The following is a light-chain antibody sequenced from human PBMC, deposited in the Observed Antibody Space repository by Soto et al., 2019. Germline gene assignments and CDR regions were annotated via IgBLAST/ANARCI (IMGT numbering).Light chain of an antibody. V-gene: IGLV2-14*01. Sequence: QSVLTQPASVSGSPGQSITISCTGTSSDVGGYKYVSWYQQHPGKAPKLMIYEVSHRPSGVSNRFSGSKSDNTASLTISGLQAEDEADYYCSSYTSISTLYVFGTGTKVTVL. J-gene: IGLJ1*01. CDR3: SSYTSISTLYV. CDR2: EVS. CDR1: SSDVGGYKY.